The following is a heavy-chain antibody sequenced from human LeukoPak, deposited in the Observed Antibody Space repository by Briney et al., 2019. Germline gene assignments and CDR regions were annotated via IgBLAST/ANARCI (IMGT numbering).Heavy chain of an antibody. Sequence: SETLSLTCTVSGGSISSSSYYWGWIRQPPGKGLEWIGSIYYSGSTYYNPSLKSRVTTSVDTSKNQFSLKMSSVTAADTAVYYCARPSTYYDFWSGGGGGYFDYWGQGTLVTVSS. V-gene: IGHV4-39*01. D-gene: IGHD3-3*01. CDR1: GGSISSSSYY. CDR2: IYYSGST. J-gene: IGHJ4*02. CDR3: ARPSTYYDFWSGGGGGYFDY.